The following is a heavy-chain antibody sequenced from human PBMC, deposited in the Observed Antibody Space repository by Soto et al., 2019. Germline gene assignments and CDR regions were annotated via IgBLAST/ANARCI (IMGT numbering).Heavy chain of an antibody. D-gene: IGHD3-22*01. Sequence: QMQLVQSGPEVKKPGTSVKVSCKASVFTFTSSAVQWVRQARGQRLEWIGWIVVGSGNTNYAQKFQERVTITRDMSTSTAYMELSSLRSEDTAVYYCAARGYYDSSGFDLWGRGTLVTVSS. J-gene: IGHJ2*01. CDR2: IVVGSGNT. CDR1: VFTFTSSA. CDR3: AARGYYDSSGFDL. V-gene: IGHV1-58*01.